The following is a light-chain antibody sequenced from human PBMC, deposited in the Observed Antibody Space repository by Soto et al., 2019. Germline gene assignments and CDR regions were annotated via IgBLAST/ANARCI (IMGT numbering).Light chain of an antibody. CDR3: QQYGSSPPVT. Sequence: XPGEXXTXXXXXSQXVXXXXXAWYQQKPGQAPRLIIFGASSRATGIPDRFSGSGSGTDFTLTISRLEPEDFAVYYCQQYGSSPPVTFGPGTKVDIK. CDR1: QXVXXXX. V-gene: IGKV3-20*01. J-gene: IGKJ3*01. CDR2: GAS.